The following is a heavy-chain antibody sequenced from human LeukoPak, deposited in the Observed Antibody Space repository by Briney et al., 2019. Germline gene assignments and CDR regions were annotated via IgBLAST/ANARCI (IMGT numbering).Heavy chain of an antibody. CDR3: ARRGDSRSTDVSVDS. Sequence: SSETLSLTCAVYGGSFSGYYWSWIRQPPGKGLEWIGEINHSGSTNYNPSLKSRVTISVDTSKNQFSLKLSSVTAADTAVYYCARRGDSRSTDVSVDSWGQGTLVTVSS. CDR1: GGSFSGYY. J-gene: IGHJ4*02. V-gene: IGHV4-34*01. CDR2: INHSGST. D-gene: IGHD3-16*01.